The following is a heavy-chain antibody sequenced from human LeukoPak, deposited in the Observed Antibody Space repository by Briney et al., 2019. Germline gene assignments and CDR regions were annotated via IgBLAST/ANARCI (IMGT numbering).Heavy chain of an antibody. J-gene: IGHJ4*02. Sequence: GASVKVSCKASGYTFTGYYMHWVRQAPGQGLEWMGWINPNSGGTNYAQKFQGRVTMTRDTSISTAYMELSRLRSADTAVYYCARGLGFGELLYPFDYWGQGTLVTVSS. CDR3: ARGLGFGELLYPFDY. D-gene: IGHD3-10*01. V-gene: IGHV1-2*02. CDR2: INPNSGGT. CDR1: GYTFTGYY.